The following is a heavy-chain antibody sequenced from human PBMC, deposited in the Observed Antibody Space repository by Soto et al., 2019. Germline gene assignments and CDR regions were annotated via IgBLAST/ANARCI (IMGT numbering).Heavy chain of an antibody. CDR3: ARDNYYDSSGRKNAFDI. V-gene: IGHV1-69*01. D-gene: IGHD3-22*01. CDR2: IIPIFGTA. Sequence: QVQLVQSGAEVKKPGSSVKVSCKASGGTFSSYAISWVRQSPGQGLEWMGGIIPIFGTANYAQKFQGRVTITADESTSTAYMELSSLRSEDTAVYYCARDNYYDSSGRKNAFDIWGQGTMVTVSS. CDR1: GGTFSSYA. J-gene: IGHJ3*02.